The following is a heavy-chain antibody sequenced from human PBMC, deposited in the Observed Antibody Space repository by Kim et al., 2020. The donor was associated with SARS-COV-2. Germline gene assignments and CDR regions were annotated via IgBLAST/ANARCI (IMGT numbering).Heavy chain of an antibody. CDR3: ARRRGYGDGAFDI. Sequence: YKPSFKGKVTSSAEKSISTDYLQWSSLKASDTAMYYCARRRGYGDGAFDIWGQGTMVTVSS. D-gene: IGHD4-17*01. V-gene: IGHV5-51*01. J-gene: IGHJ3*02.